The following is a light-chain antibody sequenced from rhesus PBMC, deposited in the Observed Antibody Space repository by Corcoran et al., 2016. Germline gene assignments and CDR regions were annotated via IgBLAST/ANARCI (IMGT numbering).Light chain of an antibody. CDR2: DTS. J-gene: IGKJ2*01. CDR1: QTVSST. Sequence: EIVLTQSPATLSLSPGERATLSCRASQTVSSTLAWSQQKPGQGPRLLIYDTSRRATGIPDRFSGSGSGTDFTLTISNLDPEDVGVYYCQQYSNWPSFGQGTKVEIK. CDR3: QQYSNWPS. V-gene: IGKV3-35*01.